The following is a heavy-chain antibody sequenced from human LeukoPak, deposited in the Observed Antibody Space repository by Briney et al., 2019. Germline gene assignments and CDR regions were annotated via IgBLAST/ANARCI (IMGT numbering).Heavy chain of an antibody. CDR2: INHSGST. Sequence: SETLSLTCAVCGGSFRGYYWSWIRQPPGKGLQWIGEINHSGSTNYNPSLKSRVTISVDTSKNQFSLKLSSVTAADTAVYYCARERYFDWFDYWGQGTLVTVSS. D-gene: IGHD3-9*01. CDR1: GGSFRGYY. J-gene: IGHJ4*02. V-gene: IGHV4-34*01. CDR3: ARERYFDWFDY.